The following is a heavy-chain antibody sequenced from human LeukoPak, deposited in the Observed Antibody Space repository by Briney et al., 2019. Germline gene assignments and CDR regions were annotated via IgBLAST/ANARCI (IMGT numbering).Heavy chain of an antibody. V-gene: IGHV5-51*01. J-gene: IGHJ4*02. CDR3: ARSPDLAAAGSDY. CDR1: GYSFTTYW. CDR2: IYPGDSDT. Sequence: GESLKISCKGSGYSFTTYWIGWVRQMPGKGLEWMGIIYPGDSDTRYSPSFQGQVTISADKSISTAYLQWSSLKASDTAMYYCARSPDLAAAGSDYWGQGTLVTVSS. D-gene: IGHD6-13*01.